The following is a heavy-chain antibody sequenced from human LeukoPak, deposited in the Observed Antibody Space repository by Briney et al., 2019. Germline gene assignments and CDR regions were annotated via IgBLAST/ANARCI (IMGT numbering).Heavy chain of an antibody. D-gene: IGHD2-2*01. Sequence: ASVKVSCKASGYTFTGYYMHWVRQAPGQGLEWMGWINPNSGGTNYAQKLQGRVTMTRDTSISTAYMELSRLRSDDTAVYYCASAIGYCSSTSCYEGYCSGGGCGAYYYYGMDVWGQGTTVTVSS. CDR3: ASAIGYCSSTSCYEGYCSGGGCGAYYYYGMDV. CDR2: INPNSGGT. J-gene: IGHJ6*02. V-gene: IGHV1-2*02. CDR1: GYTFTGYY.